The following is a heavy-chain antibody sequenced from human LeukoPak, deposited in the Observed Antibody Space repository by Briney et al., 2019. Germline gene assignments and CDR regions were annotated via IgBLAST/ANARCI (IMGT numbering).Heavy chain of an antibody. Sequence: SETLSLTCTVSGVSISSYYWSWIRQPPGKGLEWIGYIYYSGSTNYSPSLKSRVTISVDTSKNQFSLKLSSVTAADTAVYYCASLHYYGSGSYGFDPWGQGTLVTVSS. CDR3: ASLHYYGSGSYGFDP. CDR1: GVSISSYY. D-gene: IGHD3-10*01. V-gene: IGHV4-59*01. J-gene: IGHJ5*02. CDR2: IYYSGST.